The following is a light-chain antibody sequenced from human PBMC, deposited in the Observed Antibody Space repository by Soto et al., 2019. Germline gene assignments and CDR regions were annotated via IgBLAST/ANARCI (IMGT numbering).Light chain of an antibody. CDR2: GAA. V-gene: IGKV3-15*01. J-gene: IGKJ1*01. CDR1: QSVSSN. CDR3: QQYNNCPRRT. Sequence: EIVMTQSPATLSVSPGERATLSCRASQSVSSNLAWYQQKPGQAPRVLIYGAATRATGIPARFSGSGSVTEFTLTISSLQSEDFAVYYCQQYNNCPRRTFDQGTKVEI.